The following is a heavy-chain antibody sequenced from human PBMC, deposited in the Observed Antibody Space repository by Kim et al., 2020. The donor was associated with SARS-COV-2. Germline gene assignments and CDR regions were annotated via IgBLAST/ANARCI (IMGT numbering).Heavy chain of an antibody. J-gene: IGHJ4*02. CDR2: T. Sequence: TNYNPSLKGRVTMSVDTSKNQFSLKLSSVTAADTAVYYCARNGWYVVADYWGQGTLVTVSS. CDR3: ARNGWYVVADY. V-gene: IGHV4-4*07. D-gene: IGHD6-19*01.